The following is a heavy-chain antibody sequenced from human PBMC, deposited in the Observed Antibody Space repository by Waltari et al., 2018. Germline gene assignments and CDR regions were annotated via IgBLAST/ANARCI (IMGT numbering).Heavy chain of an antibody. J-gene: IGHJ4*01. CDR3: ARQYFYGSRGDEYYFDS. Sequence: QVQLVQSGPEVQKPGASVKVSCKTSGYGFSTYYIHWVRQAPGQGLEWMGWGNPNSGGTNYAQKLQGRVTMTRDTSITTVYMELSRLRSDDTAILYCARQYFYGSRGDEYYFDSWGQGTLLTVSS. D-gene: IGHD3-10*01. CDR2: GNPNSGGT. V-gene: IGHV1-2*02. CDR1: GYGFSTYY.